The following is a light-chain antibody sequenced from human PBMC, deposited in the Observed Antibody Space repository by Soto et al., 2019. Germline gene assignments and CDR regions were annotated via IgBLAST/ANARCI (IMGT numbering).Light chain of an antibody. CDR1: QGISSW. CDR2: KAS. CDR3: LQYNSFSRT. J-gene: IGKJ1*01. Sequence: DIQMTQSPSSVSASVGDRVTITCRASQGISSWLAWYQQKAGKAPKLLIYKASTLESGVPSRFSGSGSGTEFTLTISSLQPDDFATYYCLQYNSFSRTFGQGTKVDIK. V-gene: IGKV1-5*03.